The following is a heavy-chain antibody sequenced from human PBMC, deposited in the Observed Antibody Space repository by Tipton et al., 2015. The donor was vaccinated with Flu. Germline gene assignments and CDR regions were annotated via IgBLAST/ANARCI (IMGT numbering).Heavy chain of an antibody. Sequence: TLSLTCSVSGDSISSFYWSWIRQPPGKGLEWIAYISNSGSSNYNPSLKIRITVSVDTSKNQFSLILSSVTAADTAVYYCARSSRGWYRAMFDWGQGTLVTVSS. CDR3: ARSSRGWYRAMFD. J-gene: IGHJ4*02. CDR2: ISNSGSS. V-gene: IGHV4-59*01. D-gene: IGHD6-19*01. CDR1: GDSISSFY.